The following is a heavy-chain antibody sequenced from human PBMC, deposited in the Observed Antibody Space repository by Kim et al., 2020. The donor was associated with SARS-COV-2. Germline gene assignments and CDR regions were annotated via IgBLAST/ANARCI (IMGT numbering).Heavy chain of an antibody. CDR1: GGSISSGGYY. CDR2: IYYSGST. Sequence: SETLSLTCTVSGGSISSGGYYWSWIRQHPGKGLEWIGYIYYSGSTYYNPSLKSRVTISVDTSKNQFSLKLSSVTAADTAVYYCARAVGTMIVVVITHFDYWGQGTLVTVSS. D-gene: IGHD3-22*01. CDR3: ARAVGTMIVVVITHFDY. V-gene: IGHV4-31*03. J-gene: IGHJ4*02.